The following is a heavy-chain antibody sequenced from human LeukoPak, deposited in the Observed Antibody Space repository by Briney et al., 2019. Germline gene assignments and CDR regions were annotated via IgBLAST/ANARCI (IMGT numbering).Heavy chain of an antibody. CDR1: GFTFSSYS. CDR3: ASEAAELGQIDY. Sequence: GGSLRLSCAASGFTFSSYSMNWVRQAPGKGLEWVSSISSSSSYIYYADSVKGRFTISRDNSKNTLYLQMNSLRAEDTAVYYCASEAAELGQIDYWGQGTLVTVSS. J-gene: IGHJ4*02. CDR2: ISSSSSYI. V-gene: IGHV3-21*01. D-gene: IGHD1-7*01.